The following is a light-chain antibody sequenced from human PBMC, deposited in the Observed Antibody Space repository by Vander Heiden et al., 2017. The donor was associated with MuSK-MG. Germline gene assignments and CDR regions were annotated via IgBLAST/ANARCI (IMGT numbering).Light chain of an antibody. CDR2: EVG. CDR3: ISYTSISTPKYV. V-gene: IGLV2-14*01. CDR1: SRDVGGDSF. J-gene: IGLJ1*01. Sequence: SGLTQTASVSETPGQSITISCTGTSRDVGGDSFVSWYQQHPGKAPNLIIFEVGNRPSGVSSRFSGSKSGNTASPTISGLQSEDEADYHCISYTSISTPKYVFGGGTKVTVL.